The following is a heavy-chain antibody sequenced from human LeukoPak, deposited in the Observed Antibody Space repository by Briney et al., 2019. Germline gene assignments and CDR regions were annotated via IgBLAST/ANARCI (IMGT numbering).Heavy chain of an antibody. V-gene: IGHV1-69*06. J-gene: IGHJ4*02. CDR3: AKTPVGMVTLDY. CDR1: GGTFSSYA. Sequence: GASVKVSCKASGGTFSSYAISWVRQAPGQGLELVGGIIPIFGTANYAQKFQGRVTITADTSTSTAYMELSSLRSEDTAVYYCAKTPVGMVTLDYWGQGTLVTVSS. D-gene: IGHD5-24*01. CDR2: IIPIFGTA.